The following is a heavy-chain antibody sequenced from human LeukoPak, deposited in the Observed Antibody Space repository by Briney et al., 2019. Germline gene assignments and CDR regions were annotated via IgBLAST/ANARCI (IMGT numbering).Heavy chain of an antibody. D-gene: IGHD1-26*01. V-gene: IGHV4-61*08. CDR1: AGSVSSGAYY. CDR2: VFHTGST. CDR3: GRDGRVGATPPI. Sequence: PSETLSLTCTVSAGSVSSGAYYWSWIRQPPGKGLEWIGCVFHTGSTNYNPSLKSRVNISLDTSKNQFSLKLSSVTAADTAVYYCGRDGRVGATPPIWGQGTMVIVSS. J-gene: IGHJ3*02.